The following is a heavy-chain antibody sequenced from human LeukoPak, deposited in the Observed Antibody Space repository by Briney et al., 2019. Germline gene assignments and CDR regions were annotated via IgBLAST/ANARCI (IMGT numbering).Heavy chain of an antibody. D-gene: IGHD6-13*01. CDR3: ARVTRRGAAAGNPGRNWFDP. V-gene: IGHV1-18*01. J-gene: IGHJ5*02. CDR2: ISAYNGNT. Sequence: GASVKVSCKASGYTFTSYGISWVRQAPGQGLEWMGWISAYNGNTNYAQKLQGRVTMTTDTSTSTAYMELRSLRSDDTAVYYCARVTRRGAAAGNPGRNWFDPWGQGTLVTVSS. CDR1: GYTFTSYG.